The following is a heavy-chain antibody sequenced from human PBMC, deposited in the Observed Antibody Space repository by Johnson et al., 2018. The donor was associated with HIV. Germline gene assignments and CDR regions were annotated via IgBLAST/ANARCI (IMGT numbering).Heavy chain of an antibody. J-gene: IGHJ3*02. V-gene: IGHV3-30*04. CDR1: GFTFSSYA. Sequence: QMLLVESGGGVVQPGRSLRLSCAASGFTFSSYAMHWVRQAPGKGLEWVAVISYDGSNKYYADSVKGRFTISRDNSKNTLYLQMNSLRAEEPAVYYCARDGGETVVGSGAFDIWGQGTMVTVSS. D-gene: IGHD4-23*01. CDR2: ISYDGSNK. CDR3: ARDGGETVVGSGAFDI.